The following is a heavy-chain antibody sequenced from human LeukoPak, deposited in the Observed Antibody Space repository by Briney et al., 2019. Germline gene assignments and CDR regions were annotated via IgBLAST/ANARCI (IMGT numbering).Heavy chain of an antibody. Sequence: SVKVSCKASGGTFSSYAISWVRQAPGQGLEWMGGIIPIFGTANYAQKFQGRVTITADKSTSTAYMELSSLRSEDTAVYYCARGGDYYDSSGYYDDAFDIWGQGTMVTVSS. J-gene: IGHJ3*02. D-gene: IGHD3-22*01. CDR1: GGTFSSYA. V-gene: IGHV1-69*06. CDR3: ARGGDYYDSSGYYDDAFDI. CDR2: IIPIFGTA.